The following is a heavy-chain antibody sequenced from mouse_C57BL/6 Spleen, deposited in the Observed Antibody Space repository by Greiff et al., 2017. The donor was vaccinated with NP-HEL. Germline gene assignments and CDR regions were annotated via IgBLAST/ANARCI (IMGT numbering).Heavy chain of an antibody. Sequence: QVQLQQSGAELVRPGTSVKMSCKASGYTFTNYWIGWAKQRPGHGLEWIGDIYPGGGYTNYNEKFKGKATLTADKSSSTAYMQFSSLTSEDSAIYYCARSSYYYGSSPHWYFDVWGAGTTVTVSS. CDR1: GYTFTNYW. D-gene: IGHD1-1*01. CDR2: IYPGGGYT. CDR3: ARSSYYYGSSPHWYFDV. V-gene: IGHV1-63*01. J-gene: IGHJ1*01.